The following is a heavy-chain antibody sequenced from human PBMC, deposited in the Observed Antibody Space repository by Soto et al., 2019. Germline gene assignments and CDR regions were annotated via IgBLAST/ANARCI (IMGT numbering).Heavy chain of an antibody. D-gene: IGHD2-2*01. CDR1: GGTFGSYA. Sequence: QVQLVQSGAEVKKPGSSVKVSCKASGGTFGSYAFSWVRQAPGHGLDWMGGIIPVSGAAHYAQKFQGRVTITADESTSTAYMELSSLSSQATAVYDCATALGCRSTSGTVDYWGQGTRVIVSS. V-gene: IGHV1-69*01. CDR2: IIPVSGAA. CDR3: ATALGCRSTSGTVDY. J-gene: IGHJ4*02.